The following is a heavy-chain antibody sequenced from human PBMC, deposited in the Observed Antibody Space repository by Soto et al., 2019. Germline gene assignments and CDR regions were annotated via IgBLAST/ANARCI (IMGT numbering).Heavy chain of an antibody. D-gene: IGHD4-17*01. J-gene: IGHJ5*02. CDR3: ARHGFYGDYASNYFDH. V-gene: IGHV5-51*01. CDR2: IYPGNSDA. CDR1: GYNFATYW. Sequence: PGESLKISCQASGYNFATYWIAWVRQMPGKGLEYMGIIYPGNSDARYSPSFQGQVTFSADKSISTAYLHWSSLKASDTAMYYCARHGFYGDYASNYFDHWGQGTLVTSPQ.